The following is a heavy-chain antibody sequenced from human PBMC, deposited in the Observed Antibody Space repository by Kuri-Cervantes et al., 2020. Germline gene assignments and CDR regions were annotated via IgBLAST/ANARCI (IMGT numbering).Heavy chain of an antibody. J-gene: IGHJ4*02. CDR2: IKQDGSEK. V-gene: IGHV3-7*01. Sequence: GESLKISCAASGFTFSSYSMNWVRQAPGKGLEWVANIKQDGSEKYYVDSVKGRFTISRDNAKNSLYLQMNSLRAEDTAVYYCARDLGDGYIRDSWGQGTLVTVSS. CDR3: ARDLGDGYIRDS. D-gene: IGHD5-24*01. CDR1: GFTFSSYS.